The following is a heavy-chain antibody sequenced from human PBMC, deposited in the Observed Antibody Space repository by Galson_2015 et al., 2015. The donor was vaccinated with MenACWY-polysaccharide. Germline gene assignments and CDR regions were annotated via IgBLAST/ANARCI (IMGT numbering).Heavy chain of an antibody. CDR2: MNPNSHNT. CDR1: GYTFTSFD. J-gene: IGHJ4*02. CDR3: ARAVGDPDY. V-gene: IGHV1-8*01. D-gene: IGHD2-21*02. Sequence: SVKVSCKASGYTFTSFDINWVRQAPGQGLEWMGWMNPNSHNTGSAQKFQGRVTMTSDTSINTAYMELTSLRSDDTAVYYCARAVGDPDYWGQGTLVTVSS.